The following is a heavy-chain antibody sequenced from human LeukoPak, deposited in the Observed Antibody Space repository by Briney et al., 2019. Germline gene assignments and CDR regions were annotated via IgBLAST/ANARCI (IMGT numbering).Heavy chain of an antibody. CDR1: GVTFSDYW. Sequence: GGSLRLSCAASGVTFSDYWIHWVRQAPGKGLVWVSRINTDGSITNYANSVKGRFSISRDNAKNTLYLQMSSLRAEDTAVYYYARDRGPRTGFMVREAYDYWGQGTLVTVSS. CDR2: INTDGSIT. CDR3: ARDRGPRTGFMVREAYDY. V-gene: IGHV3-74*01. J-gene: IGHJ4*02. D-gene: IGHD3-10*01.